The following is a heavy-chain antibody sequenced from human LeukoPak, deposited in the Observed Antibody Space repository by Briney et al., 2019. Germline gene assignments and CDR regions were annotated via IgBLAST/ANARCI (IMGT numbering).Heavy chain of an antibody. CDR2: ISYDGSNK. CDR3: AKDRGGNGDLYYFDY. D-gene: IGHD4-17*01. J-gene: IGHJ4*02. V-gene: IGHV3-30*18. Sequence: GGSLRLSCAASGFTFSSYGMHWVRQAPGKGLEWVAVISYDGSNKYYADSVKGRFTISRDNSKNTLYLQMNSLRAEDTAVYYCAKDRGGNGDLYYFDYWGQGTRVTVSS. CDR1: GFTFSSYG.